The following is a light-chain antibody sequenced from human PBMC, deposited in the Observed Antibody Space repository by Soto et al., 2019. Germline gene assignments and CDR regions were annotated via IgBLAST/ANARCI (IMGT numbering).Light chain of an antibody. J-gene: IGKJ5*01. CDR2: KAS. CDR3: LQYETYWT. CDR1: QTISDW. Sequence: DIQMTQSPSTLSGSVGDRVTITCRASQTISDWLAWHQQKPEKAPKLLIYKASSLESGVPSRFSGSGSGTEFTLTIRSLKPDDFATDYCLQYETYWTFGQGTRLEIK. V-gene: IGKV1-5*03.